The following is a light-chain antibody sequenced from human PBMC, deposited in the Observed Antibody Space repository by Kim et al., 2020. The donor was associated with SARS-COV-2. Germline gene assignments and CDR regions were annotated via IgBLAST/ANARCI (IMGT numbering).Light chain of an antibody. CDR3: NSRDSSGNHVV. CDR2: GKN. J-gene: IGLJ2*01. Sequence: SSELTQAPAVSVALGQTVRITCQGDSLRTYYASWYQQKPGQAPVFVIYGKNNRPSGIPDRFSGSSSGNTASLTITGAQAEDEADYYCNSRDSSGNHVVFGGGTQLTVL. V-gene: IGLV3-19*01. CDR1: SLRTYY.